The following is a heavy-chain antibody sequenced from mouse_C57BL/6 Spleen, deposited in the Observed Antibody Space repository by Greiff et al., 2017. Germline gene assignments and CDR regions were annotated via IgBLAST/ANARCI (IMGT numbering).Heavy chain of an antibody. CDR1: GYAFSSSW. Sequence: QVQLQQPGPELVKPGASVKISCKASGYAFSSSWMNWVKQRPGKGLEWIGRIYPGDGDTNYNGKFKGKATLTADKSSSTAYMQLSSLTSEDSAVYFCARSLRDWYFDVWGTGTTVTVSS. CDR3: ARSLRDWYFDV. D-gene: IGHD1-1*01. J-gene: IGHJ1*03. V-gene: IGHV1-82*01. CDR2: IYPGDGDT.